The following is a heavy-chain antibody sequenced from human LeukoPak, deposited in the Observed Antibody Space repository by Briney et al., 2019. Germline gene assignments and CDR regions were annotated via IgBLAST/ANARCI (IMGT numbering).Heavy chain of an antibody. V-gene: IGHV4-59*01. CDR1: GASISTYY. CDR2: IYHSGST. Sequence: AETLSLTCTVSGASISTYYWSWIRQPPGKGLEWIGYIYHSGSTNYSPSLKSRVTISIDTSKNQFSLKLSSVTAADTAVYYCVRDQGTWWFDPWGQGTLVTVSS. J-gene: IGHJ5*02. CDR3: VRDQGTWWFDP. D-gene: IGHD1-1*01.